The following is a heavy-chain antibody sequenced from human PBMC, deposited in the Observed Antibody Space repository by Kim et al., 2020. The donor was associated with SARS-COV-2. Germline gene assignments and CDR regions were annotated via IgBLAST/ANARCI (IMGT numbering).Heavy chain of an antibody. CDR1: GGSFSGYY. CDR3: ARGGPRRFGYCSGGSCHYWYFDL. V-gene: IGHV4-34*01. J-gene: IGHJ2*01. CDR2: INHSGST. Sequence: SETLSLTCAVYGGSFSGYYWSWIRQPPGKGLEWIGEINHSGSTNYNPSLKSRVTTSVDTSKNQFSLKLNSVTAADTAVYYCARGGPRRFGYCSGGSCHYWYFDLWGRGTLVTVSS. D-gene: IGHD2-15*01.